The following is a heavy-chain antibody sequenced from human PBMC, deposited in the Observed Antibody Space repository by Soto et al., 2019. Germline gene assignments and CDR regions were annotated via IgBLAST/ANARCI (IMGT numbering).Heavy chain of an antibody. CDR1: GYTFTGYY. Sequence: QVQLVQSGAEVKKPGASVKVSCKASGYTFTGYYMHWVRQAPGQGLEWMGWINPNSGGTNYAQKFQGWVTMTRDTSISTAYMELSRLRSDDTAVYYCARGGSSVVIYYYYGMDVWGQGTTVTVSS. J-gene: IGHJ6*02. CDR3: ARGGSSVVIYYYYGMDV. D-gene: IGHD6-19*01. V-gene: IGHV1-2*04. CDR2: INPNSGGT.